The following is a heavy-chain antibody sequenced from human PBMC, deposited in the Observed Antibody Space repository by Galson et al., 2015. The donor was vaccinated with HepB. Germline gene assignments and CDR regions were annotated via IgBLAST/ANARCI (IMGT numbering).Heavy chain of an antibody. CDR2: INHSGSI. CDR1: GGSFSVYF. Sequence: ETLSLTCGIYGGSFSVYFWSWIRQPPGKGLEWIAEINHSGSINYNPSLESRVTMSVDTSKNHFSLKLTSVTAADTAVYYCARGRRGAFDPWGQGTLVTVSS. CDR3: ARGRRGAFDP. J-gene: IGHJ5*02. V-gene: IGHV4-34*01. D-gene: IGHD2-15*01.